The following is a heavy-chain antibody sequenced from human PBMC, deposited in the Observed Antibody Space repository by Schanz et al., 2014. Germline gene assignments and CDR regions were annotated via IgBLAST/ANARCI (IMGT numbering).Heavy chain of an antibody. CDR3: ARAFGGYDPAGALDY. J-gene: IGHJ4*02. Sequence: VQLEQSGAEVKKPGSSVKVSCKASGGTFSSFGINWVRQAPGQGLEWMGRIIPIHGIVNYAQRFQDRVRITADKSTSTAYMELSRLKSDDTAVYYCARAFGGYDPAGALDYWGQGTLVTVSS. D-gene: IGHD5-12*01. CDR2: IIPIHGIV. V-gene: IGHV1-69*04. CDR1: GGTFSSFG.